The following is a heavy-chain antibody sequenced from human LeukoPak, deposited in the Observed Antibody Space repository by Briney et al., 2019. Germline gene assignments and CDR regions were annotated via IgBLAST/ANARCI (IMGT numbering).Heavy chain of an antibody. V-gene: IGHV5-51*01. Sequence: GESLKISCKASGNNYWIAWVRQMPGKGLEWLGIIYFGDSDTRYSPSVQGRLTISVDKSISTTYLQWSSLQASDTAMYYCARPSSLYGGTSEDYWGQGTLVTVSS. CDR2: IYFGDSDT. J-gene: IGHJ4*02. D-gene: IGHD4-23*01. CDR3: ARPSSLYGGTSEDY. CDR1: GNNYW.